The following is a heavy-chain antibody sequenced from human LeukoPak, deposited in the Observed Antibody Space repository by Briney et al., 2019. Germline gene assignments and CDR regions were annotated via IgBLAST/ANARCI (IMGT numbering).Heavy chain of an antibody. J-gene: IGHJ4*02. CDR3: AKGKWELLQVYYFDY. Sequence: GRSLRLSCAASGFTFDDYAMHWVRQAPGKGLEWISGISWYSGSIGYADSVKGRFTISRDNAKNSLYLQMNSLRAEDTALYYCAKGKWELLQVYYFDYWGQGTLVTVSS. D-gene: IGHD1-26*01. V-gene: IGHV3-9*01. CDR2: ISWYSGSI. CDR1: GFTFDDYA.